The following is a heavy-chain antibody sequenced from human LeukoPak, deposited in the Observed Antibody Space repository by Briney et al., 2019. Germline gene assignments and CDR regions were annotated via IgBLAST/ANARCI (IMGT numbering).Heavy chain of an antibody. CDR1: EFSDET. CDR3: AGHYDSSGYRVDVFDI. J-gene: IGHJ3*02. V-gene: IGHV3-21*06. D-gene: IGHD3-22*01. CDR2: NNKSSNCI. Sequence: GGSLRLSCEASEFSDETMNCVRQAPGRGLEGVSSNNKSSNCIFCADSVKGRFTISRDNAKNSLYLQMNSLRAEDTAVYYCAGHYDSSGYRVDVFDIWGQGTMVTVSS.